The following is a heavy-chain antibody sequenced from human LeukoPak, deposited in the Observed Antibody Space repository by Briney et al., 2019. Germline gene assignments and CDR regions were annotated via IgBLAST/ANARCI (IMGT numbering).Heavy chain of an antibody. Sequence: SETLSLTCTVSGGSISSYYWSWVRQPPGKGLEWIGYIYYIGSTNYNPSLKSRVTISVDTSKNQFSLKLSSVTAADTAVYYCARESQYYDILTGYYPDAFDIWGQGTMVTVSS. V-gene: IGHV4-59*12. CDR3: ARESQYYDILTGYYPDAFDI. CDR2: IYYIGST. CDR1: GGSISSYY. J-gene: IGHJ3*02. D-gene: IGHD3-9*01.